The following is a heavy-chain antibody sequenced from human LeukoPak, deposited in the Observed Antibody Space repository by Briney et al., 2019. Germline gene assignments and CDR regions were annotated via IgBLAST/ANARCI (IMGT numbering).Heavy chain of an antibody. CDR3: AKDDATGWYDY. CDR2: ISGSGGST. J-gene: IGHJ4*02. V-gene: IGHV3-23*01. CDR1: GFTFSRYD. Sequence: GGSLRLSCAASGFTFSRYDMSWVRQAPGKGLEWVSAISGSGGSTYYADSVKGRFTISRDNSKTTLYLQMNSLRAEDTAFYYCAKDDATGWYDYWGQGTLVTVSS. D-gene: IGHD6-19*01.